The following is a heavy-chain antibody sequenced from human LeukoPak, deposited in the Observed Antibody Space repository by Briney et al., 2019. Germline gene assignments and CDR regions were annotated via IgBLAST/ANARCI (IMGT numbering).Heavy chain of an antibody. CDR3: ARIAMAGIGDGFDI. D-gene: IGHD6-19*01. CDR1: GFTFDDYD. Sequence: GGSLRLSCAASGFTFDDYDMSWVRHAPGKGLEWVSGINWNGGSTGYADSVKGRFTISRDNARNSLYLQMNSLRAEDTALYYCARIAMAGIGDGFDIWGQGTMVTVSS. V-gene: IGHV3-20*04. CDR2: INWNGGST. J-gene: IGHJ3*02.